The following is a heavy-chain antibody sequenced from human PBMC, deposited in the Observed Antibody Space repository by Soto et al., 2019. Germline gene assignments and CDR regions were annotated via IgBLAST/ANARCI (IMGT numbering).Heavy chain of an antibody. V-gene: IGHV3-30-3*01. CDR1: GFTFSSYA. Sequence: QVQLVESGGGVVQPGRSLRLSCAASGFTFSSYAMHWLRQAPGKGLEWVAVISYDGSNKYYADSVKGRFTISRDNSKNTLYLQMNSLRAEDTAVYYCARGTDGDYTSTYFQHWGQGTLVTVSS. D-gene: IGHD4-17*01. J-gene: IGHJ1*01. CDR2: ISYDGSNK. CDR3: ARGTDGDYTSTYFQH.